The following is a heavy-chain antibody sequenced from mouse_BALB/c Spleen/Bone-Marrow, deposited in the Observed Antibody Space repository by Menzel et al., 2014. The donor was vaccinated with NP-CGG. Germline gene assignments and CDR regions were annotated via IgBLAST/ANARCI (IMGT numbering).Heavy chain of an antibody. CDR1: GFTFSNYG. CDR2: INVNGDTT. V-gene: IGHV5-6-3*01. Sequence: EVKVVESGGGLVQPGGSLKLSCAASGFTFSNYGMSWVRQTPDKRLEMIATINVNGDTTYHPDSVKGRFTISRDSVKNTLYLQMSSLKSEDTAMYYCARGYDYSSWFAYWGQGTLVTVSA. D-gene: IGHD2-4*01. J-gene: IGHJ3*01. CDR3: ARGYDYSSWFAY.